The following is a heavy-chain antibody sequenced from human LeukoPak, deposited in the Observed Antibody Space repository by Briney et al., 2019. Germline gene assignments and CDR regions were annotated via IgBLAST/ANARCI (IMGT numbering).Heavy chain of an antibody. D-gene: IGHD3-22*01. CDR3: ARSMIVVVIRHKDAFDI. Sequence: PSETLSLTCTVSGGSISSSSYYWGWIRQPPGKGLEWIGSIYYSGSTYYNPSLKSRVTISVDTSKNQFSLKLSSVTAADTAVYYCARSMIVVVIRHKDAFDIWGQGTMVTVSS. CDR2: IYYSGST. V-gene: IGHV4-39*01. J-gene: IGHJ3*02. CDR1: GGSISSSSYY.